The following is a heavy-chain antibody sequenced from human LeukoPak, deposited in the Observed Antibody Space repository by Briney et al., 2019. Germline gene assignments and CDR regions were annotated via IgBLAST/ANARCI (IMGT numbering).Heavy chain of an antibody. CDR3: ARGGLWFGEVGY. CDR2: INSDGSST. CDR1: GFTVSSNY. D-gene: IGHD3-10*01. J-gene: IGHJ4*02. Sequence: GGSLRLSCAASGFTVSSNYMSWVRQAPGKGLVWVSRINSDGSSTSYADSVKGRFTISRDNAKNTLYLQMNSLRAEDTAVYYCARGGLWFGEVGYWGQGTLVTVSS. V-gene: IGHV3-74*01.